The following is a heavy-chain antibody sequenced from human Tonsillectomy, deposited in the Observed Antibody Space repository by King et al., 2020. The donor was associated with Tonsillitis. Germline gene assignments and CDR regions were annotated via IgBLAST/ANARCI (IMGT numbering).Heavy chain of an antibody. V-gene: IGHV3-30-3*01. J-gene: IGHJ3*02. CDR2: ISYDGTNK. CDR1: GFTFSSYA. D-gene: IGHD3-3*01. CDR3: ARERRSALTIFGDAFDI. Sequence: HVQLVESGGGVVQPGRSLRLSCAASGFTFSSYAIHWVRQAPGKGLEWVAVISYDGTNKYHADSVKGRFTISRDNSKNTLYLQMNSLRAEDTAVYYCARERRSALTIFGDAFDIWGQGTMVTVSS.